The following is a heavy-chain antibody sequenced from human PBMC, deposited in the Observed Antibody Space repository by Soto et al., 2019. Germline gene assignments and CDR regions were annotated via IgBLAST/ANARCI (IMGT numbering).Heavy chain of an antibody. CDR3: ARELERPGDDNCGLDV. V-gene: IGHV6-1*01. CDR2: TYYRSKWYN. D-gene: IGHD1-1*01. Sequence: PSQTLSLTRAISGDSVSSNSAAWNWIRQSPSRGLEWLGRTYYRSKWYNDYAVSVKSRITINPDTTNNQDYLQLNSETPEDTAVYYYARELERPGDDNCGLDVWGQGTPVTVSS. J-gene: IGHJ6*02. CDR1: GDSVSSNSAA.